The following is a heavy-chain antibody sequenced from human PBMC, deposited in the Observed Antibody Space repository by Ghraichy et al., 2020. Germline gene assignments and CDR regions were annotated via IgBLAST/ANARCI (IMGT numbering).Heavy chain of an antibody. Sequence: GSLRLSCAASGFTFSGYSMNWVRQAPGKGLEWVSYIGNSGTIYYADSVKGRFTISRDNAKNSLYLQMNSLRDEDTAVYYCARDGVEVGELYYFDYWGQGTLVTVSS. D-gene: IGHD3-16*01. CDR3: ARDGVEVGELYYFDY. CDR1: GFTFSGYS. J-gene: IGHJ4*02. V-gene: IGHV3-48*02. CDR2: IGNSGTI.